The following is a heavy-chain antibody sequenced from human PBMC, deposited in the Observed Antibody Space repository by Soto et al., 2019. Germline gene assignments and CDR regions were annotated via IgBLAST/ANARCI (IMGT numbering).Heavy chain of an antibody. J-gene: IGHJ4*02. V-gene: IGHV3-23*01. CDR1: RFTFHIYA. CDR2: ISGSGAIT. D-gene: IGHD2-21*02. CDR3: AKDLGDTSPVGFDF. Sequence: EVQLLESGGGLVQPGGSLRLSCAASRFTFHIYAMSWVRRAPGKGLEWVSVISGSGAITYYADSVKGRFTIYRDNPRTTVYLQMNSLRAEDTAVYYCAKDLGDTSPVGFDFWGQGTLVTVSA.